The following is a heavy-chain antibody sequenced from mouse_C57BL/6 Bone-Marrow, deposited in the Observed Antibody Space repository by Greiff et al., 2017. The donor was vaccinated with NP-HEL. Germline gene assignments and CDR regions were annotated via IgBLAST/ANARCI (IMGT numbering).Heavy chain of an antibody. J-gene: IGHJ3*01. CDR1: GYTFTSYG. D-gene: IGHD1-1*01. CDR2: IYPRSGNT. CDR3: ARYYGSSGFAY. Sequence: VMLVESGAELARPGASVKLSCKASGYTFTSYGISWVKQRTGQGLEWIGEIYPRSGNTYYNEKFKGKATLTADKSSSTAYMELRSLTSEDSAVYFCARYYGSSGFAYWGQGTLVTVSA. V-gene: IGHV1-81*01.